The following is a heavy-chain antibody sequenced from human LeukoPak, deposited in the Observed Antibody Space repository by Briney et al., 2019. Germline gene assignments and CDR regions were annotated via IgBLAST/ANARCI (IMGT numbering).Heavy chain of an antibody. CDR1: GGSISSSSYY. Sequence: PSETLSLTCTVSGGSISSSSYYWGWIRQPPGKGLEWIGSIYYSGSTYYNPSLKSRVTISVDTSKNQFSLKLSSVTAADTAVYYCARDLPLERWLQRGTFDPWGQGTLVTVSS. CDR2: IYYSGST. J-gene: IGHJ5*02. V-gene: IGHV4-39*07. CDR3: ARDLPLERWLQRGTFDP. D-gene: IGHD5-24*01.